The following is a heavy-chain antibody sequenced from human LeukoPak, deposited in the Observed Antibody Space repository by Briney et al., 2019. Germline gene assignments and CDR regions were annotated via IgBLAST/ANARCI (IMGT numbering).Heavy chain of an antibody. CDR2: ISAYNGNT. Sequence: ASVKVSCKASGYTFTSYGISWVRQAPGQGLEWMGWISAYNGNTNYAQKLQGRVTMTTDTSTSTAYMELRSLRSDDTAVYYCARDPGASPSYYYNAMDVWGQGTTVTVSS. CDR3: ARDPGASPSYYYNAMDV. D-gene: IGHD1-26*01. J-gene: IGHJ6*02. V-gene: IGHV1-18*01. CDR1: GYTFTSYG.